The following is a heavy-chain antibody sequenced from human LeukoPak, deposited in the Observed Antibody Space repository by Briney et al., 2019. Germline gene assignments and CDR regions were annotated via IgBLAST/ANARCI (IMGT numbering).Heavy chain of an antibody. Sequence: GGSLRLSCKGSGYSFTTYWIGWVRQMPGKGLEWMGITYPDDSDTRYSPSFQGQVTISADKSISTAYLQWSSLKASDTAMYYCARPSSSGWYVAFDIWGQGTIVTVSS. D-gene: IGHD6-19*01. CDR1: GYSFTTYW. CDR3: ARPSSSGWYVAFDI. J-gene: IGHJ3*02. CDR2: TYPDDSDT. V-gene: IGHV5-51*01.